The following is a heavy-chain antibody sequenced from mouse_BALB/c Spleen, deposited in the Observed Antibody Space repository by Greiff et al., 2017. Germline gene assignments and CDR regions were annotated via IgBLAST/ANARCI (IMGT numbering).Heavy chain of an antibody. D-gene: IGHD2-3*01. Sequence: EVNLVESGGGLVQPGGSRKLSCAASGFTFSSFGMHWVRQAPEKGLEWVAYISSGSSTIYYADTVKGRFTISRDNPKNTLFLQMTSLRSEDTAMYYCAREGYYAWFAYWGQGTLVTVSA. CDR1: GFTFSSFG. CDR2: ISSGSSTI. J-gene: IGHJ3*01. CDR3: AREGYYAWFAY. V-gene: IGHV5-17*02.